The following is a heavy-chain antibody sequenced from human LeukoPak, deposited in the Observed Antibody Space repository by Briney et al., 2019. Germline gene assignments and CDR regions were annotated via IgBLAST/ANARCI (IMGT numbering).Heavy chain of an antibody. J-gene: IGHJ5*02. CDR1: GFTFTSYS. Sequence: GGSLRLSCAASGFTFTSYSMNWVRQAPGRGLEWVSSISSSSTYIYYADSVKGRFTISRDNAKSLLYLQMNSLRAEDTAVYYCARDPGAATTPSNWFDPWGQGTLVTVSS. D-gene: IGHD4-17*01. CDR3: ARDPGAATTPSNWFDP. V-gene: IGHV3-21*01. CDR2: ISSSSTYI.